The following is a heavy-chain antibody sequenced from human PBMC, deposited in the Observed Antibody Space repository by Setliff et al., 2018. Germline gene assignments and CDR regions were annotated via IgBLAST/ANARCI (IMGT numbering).Heavy chain of an antibody. J-gene: IGHJ4*02. D-gene: IGHD4-17*01. CDR1: GDSISRGSYY. Sequence: PSETLSLTCNVSGDSISRGSYYWSWIRQPAGKGLEWIGQIYTRGSTNENPSLKSRVTISVDTSKNQVFLRLTSVTAADTAVHYCARATGFGELFLWGQGTLVTVSS. CDR2: IYTRGST. CDR3: ARATGFGELFL. V-gene: IGHV4-61*09.